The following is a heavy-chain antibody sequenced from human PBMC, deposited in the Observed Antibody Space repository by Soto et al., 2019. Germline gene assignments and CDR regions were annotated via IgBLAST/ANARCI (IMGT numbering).Heavy chain of an antibody. Sequence: SSETLSLTCTVSGGSISSSSYYWGWIRQPPGKGLEWIGSIYYSGSTYYNPSLKSRVTISVDTSKNQFSLKLSSVTAADTAVYYCARHGGYLDYWGQGTLVTVSS. CDR2: IYYSGST. J-gene: IGHJ4*02. V-gene: IGHV4-39*01. CDR1: GGSISSSSYY. D-gene: IGHD2-15*01. CDR3: ARHGGYLDY.